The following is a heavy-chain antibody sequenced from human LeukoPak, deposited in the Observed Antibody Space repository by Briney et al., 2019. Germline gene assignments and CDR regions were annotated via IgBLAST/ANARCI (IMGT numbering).Heavy chain of an antibody. D-gene: IGHD2-21*02. CDR1: GYTFTSYA. Sequence: ASVKVSCKASGYTFTSYAMHWVRQAPGQRLEWMGWINAGNGNTKYSQKFQGRVTITRDTSASTAYMELSSLRSEDTAVYYCARERAYCGGDCSDAFDIWGQGTMVTVSS. V-gene: IGHV1-3*01. CDR2: INAGNGNT. CDR3: ARERAYCGGDCSDAFDI. J-gene: IGHJ3*02.